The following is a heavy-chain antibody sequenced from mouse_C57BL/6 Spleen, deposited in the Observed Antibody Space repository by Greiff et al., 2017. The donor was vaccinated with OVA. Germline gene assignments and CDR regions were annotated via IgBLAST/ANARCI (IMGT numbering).Heavy chain of an antibody. D-gene: IGHD1-1*01. CDR2: ISDGGSYT. CDR1: GFTFSSYA. Sequence: DVQLVESGGGLVKPGGSLKLSCAASGFTFSSYAMSWVRQTPEKRLEWVATISDGGSYTYYPDNVKGRFTISRDNAKNNLYLQMSHLKSEDTAMYYCARGLLLKYFDVWGTGTTVTVSS. V-gene: IGHV5-4*01. CDR3: ARGLLLKYFDV. J-gene: IGHJ1*03.